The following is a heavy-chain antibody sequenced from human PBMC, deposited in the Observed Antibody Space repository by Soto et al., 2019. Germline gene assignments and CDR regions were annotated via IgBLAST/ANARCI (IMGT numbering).Heavy chain of an antibody. D-gene: IGHD2-15*01. CDR3: AYLPCSGGSCYWFSYSGMAV. CDR2: IYWDDDK. J-gene: IGHJ6*02. V-gene: IGHV2-5*02. Sequence: QITLKESGPTLVKPTQTLTLTCTFSGFSLSTSGVGVAWIRQPPGKALEWLALIYWDDDKRYRPSLETRLTGTKDTSKNQVVLSMTNMDSVDTATYYCAYLPCSGGSCYWFSYSGMAVWGQGTTVTVSS. CDR1: GFSLSTSGVG.